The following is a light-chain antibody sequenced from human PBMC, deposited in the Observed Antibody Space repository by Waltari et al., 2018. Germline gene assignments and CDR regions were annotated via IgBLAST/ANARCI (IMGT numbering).Light chain of an antibody. CDR2: TAS. Sequence: DIQLTQSPSSLSASVGDRVTITCRASQGIRNDLSWYQQKPGKAPKRLIYTASSLQSGVPSRFSGSGSVTEFSLTISSLQPEDSATYFCLHHNSYPLTFGGGTTVEIK. CDR1: QGIRND. CDR3: LHHNSYPLT. V-gene: IGKV1-17*01. J-gene: IGKJ4*01.